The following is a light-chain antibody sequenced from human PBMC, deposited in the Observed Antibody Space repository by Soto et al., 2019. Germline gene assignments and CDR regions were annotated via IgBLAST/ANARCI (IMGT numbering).Light chain of an antibody. J-gene: IGKJ1*01. Sequence: DIQMTQSPSTLSGSVGDRVTITCRASQTISSWLAWYQQKPGKAPKLLIYKTSTLKSGVPSRFSGSGSGTEFTLTISSLQPDDFATYYCQHYNSYSEAFGQGINVELK. V-gene: IGKV1-5*03. CDR2: KTS. CDR3: QHYNSYSEA. CDR1: QTISSW.